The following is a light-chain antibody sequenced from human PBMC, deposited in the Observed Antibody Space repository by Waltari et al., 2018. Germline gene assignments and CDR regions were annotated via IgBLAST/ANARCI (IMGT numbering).Light chain of an antibody. CDR2: SGS. CDR1: QSLLHSNGYNY. Sequence: DIVVTQSPLSLPVTPGEPASISCRSSQSLLHSNGYNYLDWYLQKPGQSPQLLIYSGSSRASGVPDRFSGSGSGTDFTLKISRVEAEDVGVYYCMQSLQTLWTFGQGTKVEIK. J-gene: IGKJ1*01. CDR3: MQSLQTLWT. V-gene: IGKV2-28*01.